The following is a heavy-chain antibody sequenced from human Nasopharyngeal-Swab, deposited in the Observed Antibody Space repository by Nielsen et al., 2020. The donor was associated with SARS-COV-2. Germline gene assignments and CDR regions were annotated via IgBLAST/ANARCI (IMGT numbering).Heavy chain of an antibody. CDR3: ARHGTTVTRNYAFDI. Sequence: WIRQPPGKGLEWIGSIYYSGSTYYNPSLKSRVTISVDTSKNQFSLKLSSVTAAGTAVYYCARHGTTVTRNYAFDIWGQGTMATVSS. CDR2: IYYSGST. J-gene: IGHJ3*02. V-gene: IGHV4-39*01. D-gene: IGHD4-17*01.